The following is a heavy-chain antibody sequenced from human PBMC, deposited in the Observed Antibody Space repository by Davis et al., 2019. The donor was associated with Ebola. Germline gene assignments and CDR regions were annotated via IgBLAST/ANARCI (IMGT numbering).Heavy chain of an antibody. CDR3: ARDAFSLSRYDTEDH. D-gene: IGHD3-9*01. V-gene: IGHV3-30*04. J-gene: IGHJ4*02. CDR2: VSYDGHKT. CDR1: GFTFRNYA. Sequence: GESLKISCEASGFTFRNYAMHWVRQTPGKGPESVGLVSYDGHKTFYADSVKDRFTISRDNARDSLYLQMDCLRVEDTAIYYCARDAFSLSRYDTEDHWGQGTLVTVSS.